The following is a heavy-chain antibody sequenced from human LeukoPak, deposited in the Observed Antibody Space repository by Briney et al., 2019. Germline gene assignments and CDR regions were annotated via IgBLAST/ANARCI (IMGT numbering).Heavy chain of an antibody. V-gene: IGHV3-23*01. Sequence: GGSLTLSCAASGFTFSSYAMSWVRQAPGKGLEWVSAISGSGGSTYYRDSVKGRFTISRDNSKNTLYLQMNRLRAEDTAVYYCAKDLHSGYDYFDYWGQGTLVTVSS. CDR2: ISGSGGST. CDR3: AKDLHSGYDYFDY. J-gene: IGHJ4*02. D-gene: IGHD5-12*01. CDR1: GFTFSSYA.